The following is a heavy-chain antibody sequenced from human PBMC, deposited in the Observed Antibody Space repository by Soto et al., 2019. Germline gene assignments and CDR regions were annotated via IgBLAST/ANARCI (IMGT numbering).Heavy chain of an antibody. CDR3: ARTGWTQSSYYFDY. CDR1: GFSFSLFL. D-gene: IGHD3-16*01. Sequence: GGSLRLSCAASGFSFSLFLMSWVRQTPGKGLEWMANINEDGIEKFLADSVKGRFTISRDNAKNSLSLQMNSLTADDTAVYYCARTGWTQSSYYFDYWGQGTMVTVSS. J-gene: IGHJ4*02. V-gene: IGHV3-7*03. CDR2: INEDGIEK.